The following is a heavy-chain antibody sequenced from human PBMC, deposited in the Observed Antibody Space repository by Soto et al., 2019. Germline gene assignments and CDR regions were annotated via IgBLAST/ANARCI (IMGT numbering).Heavy chain of an antibody. CDR1: GGSISSYY. V-gene: IGHV4-59*01. Sequence: QVQLQESGPGLVKPSETLSLTCTVSGGSISSYYWSWIRQPPGKGLEWIGYIYYSGSTNYNPSLKCQVTVSVVTSKIQCSLKLSSVTAADTAVYYCGGGYNLDYWGQGTLVTVSS. CDR2: IYYSGST. J-gene: IGHJ4*02. D-gene: IGHD5-12*01. CDR3: GGGYNLDY.